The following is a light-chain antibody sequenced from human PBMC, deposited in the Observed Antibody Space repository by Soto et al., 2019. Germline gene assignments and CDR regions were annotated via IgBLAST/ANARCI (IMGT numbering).Light chain of an antibody. CDR2: GNS. CDR3: QSYDSSLSGVV. V-gene: IGLV1-40*01. Sequence: QSVLTQPPSVSGAPGQRVTISCTGSSSNIGAGYDVPWYQQLPGTAPKLLIYGNSNRPSGVPDRFSGSKSGTSASLAITGLQAEDEADYYCQSYDSSLSGVVCGGGTKLTVL. J-gene: IGLJ2*01. CDR1: SSNIGAGYD.